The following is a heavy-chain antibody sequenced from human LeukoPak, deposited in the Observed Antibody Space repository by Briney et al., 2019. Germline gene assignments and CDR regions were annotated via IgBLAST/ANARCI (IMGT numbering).Heavy chain of an antibody. D-gene: IGHD3-16*02. J-gene: IGHJ4*02. V-gene: IGHV3-7*01. Sequence: PGGSLRLSCAASGFIFSSYWMSWVRQTPGRGLEWVANIKEDGSDKRYVDSVRGRFTISRDNSKNTLYLQMNSLRAEDTAVYYCAKDGGRYRFDFWGQGTMVTVSS. CDR3: AKDGGRYRFDF. CDR1: GFIFSSYW. CDR2: IKEDGSDK.